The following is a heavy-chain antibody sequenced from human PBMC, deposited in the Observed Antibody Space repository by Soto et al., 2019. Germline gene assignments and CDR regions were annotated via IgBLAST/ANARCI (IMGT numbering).Heavy chain of an antibody. J-gene: IGHJ4*02. Sequence: GGSLRLSCAASGFTFSSYGMHWVRQAPGKGLEWVAVISYDGSNKYYADSVKGRFTISRDNSKNTLYLQMNSLRAEDTAVYYCEDSSGYYWGQGTLVTVSS. CDR2: ISYDGSNK. V-gene: IGHV3-30*03. D-gene: IGHD3-22*01. CDR3: EDSSGYY. CDR1: GFTFSSYG.